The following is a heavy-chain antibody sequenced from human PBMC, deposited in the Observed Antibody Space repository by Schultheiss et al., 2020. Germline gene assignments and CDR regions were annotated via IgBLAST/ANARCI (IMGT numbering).Heavy chain of an antibody. D-gene: IGHD6-19*01. V-gene: IGHV3-30*18. CDR1: GFIVSSNH. CDR3: AKGPGNGWYYLDY. Sequence: GESLKISCAASGFIVSSNHMTWVRQAPGKGLEWVALISYDGRNKYYADSVKGRFTISRDNSKNTQSLQMNSLRAEDTAVYYCAKGPGNGWYYLDYWGQGTLVTVSS. CDR2: ISYDGRNK. J-gene: IGHJ4*02.